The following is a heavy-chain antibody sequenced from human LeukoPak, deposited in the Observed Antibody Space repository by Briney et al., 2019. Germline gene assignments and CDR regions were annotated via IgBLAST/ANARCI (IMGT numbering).Heavy chain of an antibody. CDR3: ARGHYYFDY. V-gene: IGHV4-4*08. CDR2: ISYSGSTNSGKST. Sequence: SETLSLTCSVSGGSTSSNYWSWVRQPPGKGLEWIGYISYSGSTNSGKSTNYNPSLKSRVTVSVDTSKNQFSLKLSSVTAADTAVYYCARGHYYFDYWGQGTLVTVSS. J-gene: IGHJ4*02. CDR1: GGSTSSNY.